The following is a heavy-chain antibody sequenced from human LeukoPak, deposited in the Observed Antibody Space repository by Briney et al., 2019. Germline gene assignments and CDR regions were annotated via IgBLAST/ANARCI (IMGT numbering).Heavy chain of an antibody. D-gene: IGHD4-17*01. Sequence: GGSLRLSCAASGFTFSSYAMNWVRQAPGKGLEWVSYISGSGSTIYYADSAKGRFTISRDNAKNSLYLQMNSLRAEDTAVYYCARDHYGDSRYYYYMDVWGKGTTVTISS. CDR2: ISGSGSTI. CDR3: ARDHYGDSRYYYYMDV. V-gene: IGHV3-48*03. CDR1: GFTFSSYA. J-gene: IGHJ6*03.